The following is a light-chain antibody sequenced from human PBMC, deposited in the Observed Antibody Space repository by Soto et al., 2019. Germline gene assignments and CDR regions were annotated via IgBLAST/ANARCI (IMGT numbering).Light chain of an antibody. Sequence: QSALTQPASVSGSPGQSITISCTGTSSDLGNYHRVSWYQQHPGKAPKLMIYEGSKRPSGVSNRFSGSKSGNTASLTISGLQAEDEADYYCCSYAGSSTYVVFGGGTKLTVL. CDR3: CSYAGSSTYVV. CDR1: SSDLGNYHR. CDR2: EGS. V-gene: IGLV2-23*01. J-gene: IGLJ2*01.